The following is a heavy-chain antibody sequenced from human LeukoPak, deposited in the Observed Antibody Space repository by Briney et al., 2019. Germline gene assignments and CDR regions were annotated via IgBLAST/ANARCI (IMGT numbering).Heavy chain of an antibody. V-gene: IGHV3-48*03. CDR1: GFTFSSYE. D-gene: IGHD2-8*01. Sequence: GGSLRLSCAASGFTFSSYEMNWVRQAPGKGLEWVSYISGSGSTIYYADSVKGRFTISRDNAKNSLYLQMNSLRAEDTAVYYCARVAMVYAKPVPFDYWGQGTLVTVSS. CDR2: ISGSGSTI. CDR3: ARVAMVYAKPVPFDY. J-gene: IGHJ4*02.